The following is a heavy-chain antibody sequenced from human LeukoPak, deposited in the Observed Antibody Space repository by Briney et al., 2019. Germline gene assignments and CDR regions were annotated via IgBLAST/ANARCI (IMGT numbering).Heavy chain of an antibody. CDR3: ARDRRSSSPGEQQLVRAFDI. V-gene: IGHV7-4-1*02. Sequence: ASVKVSCKASGYTFTNYAMNWVRQAPGQGLEWMGWINTNTGNPTYAQGFTGRFVFSLDTSVSTAYLQISSLKAEDTAMYSCARDRRSSSPGEQQLVRAFDIWGQGTMVTVSS. D-gene: IGHD6-13*01. CDR1: GYTFTNYA. CDR2: INTNTGNP. J-gene: IGHJ3*02.